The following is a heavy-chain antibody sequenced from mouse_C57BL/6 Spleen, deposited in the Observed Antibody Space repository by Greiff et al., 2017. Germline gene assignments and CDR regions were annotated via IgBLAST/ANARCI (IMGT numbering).Heavy chain of an antibody. J-gene: IGHJ2*01. CDR3: ARHEDGESDYGRCFDY. CDR1: GYTFTEYT. CDR2: FYPGSGSI. D-gene: IGHD2-4*01. V-gene: IGHV1-62-2*01. Sequence: QVQLKPSGAELVKPGASVKLSCKASGYTFTEYTIHWVKQRSGQGLEWIGWFYPGSGSIKYNEKFKDKATLTADKSSSTVYMELSRLTSEDSSYYYVARHEDGESDYGRCFDYWGKGTTLTVSS.